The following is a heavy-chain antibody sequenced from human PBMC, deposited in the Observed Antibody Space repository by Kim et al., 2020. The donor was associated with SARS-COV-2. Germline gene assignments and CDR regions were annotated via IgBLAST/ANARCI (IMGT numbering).Heavy chain of an antibody. J-gene: IGHJ6*02. CDR1: GFTFSSYE. Sequence: GGSLRLSCAASGFTFSSYEMNWVRQAPGKGLEWVSYISSSGSTIYYADSVKGRFTISRDNAKNSLYLQMNSLRAEDTAVYYCASVLRYFDWLGTWKGYMDVWGQGTTVTVSS. V-gene: IGHV3-48*03. CDR2: ISSSGSTI. CDR3: ASVLRYFDWLGTWKGYMDV. D-gene: IGHD3-9*01.